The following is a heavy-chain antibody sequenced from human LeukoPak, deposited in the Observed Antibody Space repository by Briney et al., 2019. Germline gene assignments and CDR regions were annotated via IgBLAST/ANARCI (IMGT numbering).Heavy chain of an antibody. V-gene: IGHV1-18*01. CDR1: GYTFTSYG. CDR2: ISAYNGNT. Sequence: SVKVSCKSSGYTFTSYGISWVRRAPGQELEWMGWISAYNGNTNYAQKLQGRVTMTTDTSTSTAYMELRSLRSEDTGVYYCARGASRRVPAAISWGQGTLVTVSS. D-gene: IGHD2-2*02. CDR3: ARGASRRVPAAIS. J-gene: IGHJ5*02.